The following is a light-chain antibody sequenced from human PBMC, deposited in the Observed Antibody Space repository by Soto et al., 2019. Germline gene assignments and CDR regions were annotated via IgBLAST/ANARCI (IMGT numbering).Light chain of an antibody. V-gene: IGKV3-15*01. J-gene: IGKJ1*01. Sequence: IVMTQSPGTLSVSPGDRVTLSCRASQSVSSKLAWYQQKHGQAPRLLIYGASTRATGVPARFSGSGSGTEFTLTISSLQSEDFAVYYCQQFSDWPRTFGQGTKVEV. CDR1: QSVSSK. CDR2: GAS. CDR3: QQFSDWPRT.